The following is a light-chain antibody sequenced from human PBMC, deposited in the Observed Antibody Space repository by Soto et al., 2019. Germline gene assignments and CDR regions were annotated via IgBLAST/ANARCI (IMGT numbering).Light chain of an antibody. V-gene: IGKV3-15*01. CDR2: GAS. CDR1: QNIGSN. CDR3: QQYHNWWT. Sequence: EIVMTQSPATVSVSPGERVTLSCRASQNIGSNLAWYQQKFGQAPRLLIYGASTRVTGIPARSSGSGSGTEFTLTITSLQSEDFGVYHCQQYHNWWTFGQGTKVDIK. J-gene: IGKJ1*01.